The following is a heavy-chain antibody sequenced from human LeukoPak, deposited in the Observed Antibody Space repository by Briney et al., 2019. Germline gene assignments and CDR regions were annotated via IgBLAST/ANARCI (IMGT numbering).Heavy chain of an antibody. CDR1: GGSFSGYY. J-gene: IGHJ4*02. CDR3: ARGVYYYGSGSYYY. CDR2: INHSGST. V-gene: IGHV4-34*01. Sequence: SETLSLTRAVYGGSFSGYYWSWIRQPPGKGLEWIGEINHSGSTNYNPSLKSRVTISVDTSKNQFSLKLSSVTAADTAVYYCARGVYYYGSGSYYYWGQGTLVTVSS. D-gene: IGHD3-10*01.